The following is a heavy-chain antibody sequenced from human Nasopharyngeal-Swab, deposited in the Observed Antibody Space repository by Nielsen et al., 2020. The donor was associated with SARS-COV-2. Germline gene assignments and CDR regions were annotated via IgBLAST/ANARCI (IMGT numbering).Heavy chain of an antibody. V-gene: IGHV3-23*01. CDR1: GFTFSSYA. CDR2: ISGSGGST. D-gene: IGHD5-24*01. Sequence: GESLKISCAASGFTFSSYAMSWVRQAPGKGLEWVSAISGSGGSTYYADSVKGRFTISRDNSKNTLYLQMNSLRAEDTAVYYCAKEEMATIVYYWGQGTLVTVSS. J-gene: IGHJ4*02. CDR3: AKEEMATIVYY.